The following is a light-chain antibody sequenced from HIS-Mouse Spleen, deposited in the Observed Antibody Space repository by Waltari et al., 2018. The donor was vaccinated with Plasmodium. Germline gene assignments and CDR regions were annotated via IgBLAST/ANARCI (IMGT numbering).Light chain of an antibody. J-gene: IGKJ3*01. CDR2: GAS. V-gene: IGKV3-20*01. CDR1: QSVSSSY. Sequence: DIVLTKSPGTLSLSPGERATLSCRASQSVSSSYLAWYQQKPGQAPRLLIYGASSRATGIPDRFSGSGSGTDFTLTISRLEPEDFAVYYCQQYGSSPFTFGPGTKVDIK. CDR3: QQYGSSPFT.